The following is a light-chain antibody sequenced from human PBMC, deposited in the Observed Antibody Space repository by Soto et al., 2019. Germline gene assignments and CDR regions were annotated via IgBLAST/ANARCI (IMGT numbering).Light chain of an antibody. CDR2: EDT. CDR1: SSDVGGYKL. V-gene: IGLV2-23*01. Sequence: QSALTQPASVSGSPGQSITISCTGTSSDVGGYKLVSWYQQYPGKAPKLIIYEDTKRPSGVSNRFPGSKSGNTASLTISGLQAEDEADYHCCSYADTFWVFGGGTKLTVL. J-gene: IGLJ3*02. CDR3: CSYADTFWV.